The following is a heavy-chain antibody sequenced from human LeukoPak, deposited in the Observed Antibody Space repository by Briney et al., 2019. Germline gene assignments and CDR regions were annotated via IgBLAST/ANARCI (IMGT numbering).Heavy chain of an antibody. J-gene: IGHJ6*03. V-gene: IGHV4-34*01. CDR1: GGSFSGYY. CDR3: ARLGMATKNYYYYYMDV. CDR2: INHSGST. D-gene: IGHD5-12*01. Sequence: SETLSLTCAVYGGSFSGYYWSWIRQPPGKGLEWIGEINHSGSTNYNPSLKSRVTISVDTSKNQFSLKLSSVTAADTAVYYCARLGMATKNYYYYYMDVWGKGTTVTISS.